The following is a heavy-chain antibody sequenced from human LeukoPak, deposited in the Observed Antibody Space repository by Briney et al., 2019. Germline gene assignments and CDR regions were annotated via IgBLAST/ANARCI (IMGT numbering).Heavy chain of an antibody. V-gene: IGHV6-1*01. J-gene: IGHJ3*02. CDR3: VRELGSVNGFDI. CDR2: TCYRSKWFN. Sequence: SQTLSLTCAISGDSASTNSGAWTWIRQSSSRGLEWLGRTCYRSKWFNNYAVSVKSRMTINPDTSKNQFSLQLNSVTAEDTAVYYCVRELGSVNGFDIWGQGTMVIVSS. D-gene: IGHD3-10*01. CDR1: GDSASTNSGA.